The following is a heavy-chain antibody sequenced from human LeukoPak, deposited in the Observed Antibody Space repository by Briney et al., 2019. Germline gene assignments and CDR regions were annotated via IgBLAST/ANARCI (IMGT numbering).Heavy chain of an antibody. CDR2: ISSSGGTI. D-gene: IGHD3-10*01. V-gene: IGHV3-48*03. J-gene: IGHJ4*02. CDR1: GFTFSNYE. CDR3: ARDRVGGPGYFDY. Sequence: GGSLRLSCAASGFTFSNYEMNWVRQTPGKGLEWVSYISSSGGTIYYADFVKGRFTISRDNAKNSLYLQMNSLRAEDTAVYYCARDRVGGPGYFDYWGQGTLVTVSS.